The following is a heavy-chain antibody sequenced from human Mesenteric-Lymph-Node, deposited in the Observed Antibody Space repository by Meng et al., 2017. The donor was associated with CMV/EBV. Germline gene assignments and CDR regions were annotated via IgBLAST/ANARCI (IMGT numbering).Heavy chain of an antibody. V-gene: IGHV1-8*01. D-gene: IGHD6-13*01. CDR3: ARGVAAGVDC. J-gene: IGHJ4*02. CDR1: GYTFTDLD. CDR2: MSPTSGNA. Sequence: KVSCKTSGYTFTDLDINWVRQATGQGFEWMGWMSPTSGNAGYARKFQGRVIMTRDTSIATAYMELSSLRSDDTAVYYCARGVAAGVDCWDQGTLVTVSS.